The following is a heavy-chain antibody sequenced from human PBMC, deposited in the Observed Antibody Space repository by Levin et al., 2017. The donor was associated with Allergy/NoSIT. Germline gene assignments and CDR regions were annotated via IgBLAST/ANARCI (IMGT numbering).Heavy chain of an antibody. V-gene: IGHV4-59*01. J-gene: IGHJ3*02. CDR2: FYYSGST. CDR1: GGSISSYY. Sequence: SETLSLTCTVSGGSISSYYWSWIRQPPGKGLEWIGYFYYSGSTNYNPSLKSRVTISVDTSKNEFSLKLSSVTAADTAVYYCARESGYSYYDIWGQGTMVIVSS. D-gene: IGHD5-18*01. CDR3: ARESGYSYYDI.